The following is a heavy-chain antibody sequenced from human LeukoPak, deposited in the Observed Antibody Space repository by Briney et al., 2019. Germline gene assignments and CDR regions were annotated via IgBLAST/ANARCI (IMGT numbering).Heavy chain of an antibody. Sequence: SETLSLTCTVSGGSISSYYWSWIRQPPGKGLEWIGYIYYSGSTNYNPSLKSRVTISVDTSKNQFSLKLSSVTAADTAVYYCARVSLGYCSSTSCYWFDPWGQGTLVTVSS. J-gene: IGHJ5*02. CDR3: ARVSLGYCSSTSCYWFDP. CDR2: IYYSGST. V-gene: IGHV4-59*01. CDR1: GGSISSYY. D-gene: IGHD2-2*01.